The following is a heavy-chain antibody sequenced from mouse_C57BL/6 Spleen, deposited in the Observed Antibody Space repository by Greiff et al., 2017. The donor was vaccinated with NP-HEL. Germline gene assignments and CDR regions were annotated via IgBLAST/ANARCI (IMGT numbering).Heavy chain of an antibody. Sequence: QVQLKQSGAELARPGASVKMSCKASGYTFTSYTMHWVKQRPGQGLEWIGYINPSSGYTKYNQKFKDKATLTADKSSSTAYMQLSSLASEDSAVYYCARSTTVGDYWGQGTTLTVSS. J-gene: IGHJ2*01. CDR2: INPSSGYT. V-gene: IGHV1-4*01. CDR1: GYTFTSYT. CDR3: ARSTTVGDY. D-gene: IGHD1-1*01.